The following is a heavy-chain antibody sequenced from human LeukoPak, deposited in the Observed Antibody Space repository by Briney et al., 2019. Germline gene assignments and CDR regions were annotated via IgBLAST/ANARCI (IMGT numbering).Heavy chain of an antibody. CDR3: ASSRTAASSNWFDP. CDR2: IHTNGNT. J-gene: IGHJ5*02. Sequence: GGSLRLSCAASGLTPSSNYMTWVRQAPGKGLECVSIIHTNGNTYYADAVKGRFTISRDNSKNTLYLQMNSLRTEDTAVYYCASSRTAASSNWFDPWGQGTLVTVSS. V-gene: IGHV3-53*01. CDR1: GLTPSSNY. D-gene: IGHD6-13*01.